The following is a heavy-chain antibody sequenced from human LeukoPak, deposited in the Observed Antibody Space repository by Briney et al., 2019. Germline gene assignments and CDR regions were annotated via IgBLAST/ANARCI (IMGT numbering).Heavy chain of an antibody. D-gene: IGHD2-2*01. CDR2: ISSSSSYI. J-gene: IGHJ4*02. CDR3: ARDRRGPAIVVVPAAMGIDY. CDR1: GFTFSSYS. V-gene: IGHV3-21*01. Sequence: PGGSLRLSCAASGFTFSSYSMNWVRQASGKGLEWVSSISSSSSYIYYADSVKGRFTISRDNAKNSLYLQMNSLRAEDTAVYYCARDRRGPAIVVVPAAMGIDYWGQGTLVTVSS.